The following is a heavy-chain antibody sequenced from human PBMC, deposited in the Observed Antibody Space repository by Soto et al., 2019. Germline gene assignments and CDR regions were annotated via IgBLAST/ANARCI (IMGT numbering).Heavy chain of an antibody. D-gene: IGHD2-15*01. CDR3: AGGGGSDEAFDI. CDR1: GYTFTSRD. CDR2: MNPNRGTT. Sequence: QEQLVQSGAEVKKPGASVRVSCKASGYTFTSRDINWVRQATGQGLEWRGWMNPNRGTTGHAQKFQGRITMPRNTSISTAYMELSSLGSEDTAVYYCAGGGGSDEAFDIWGQGTMVTVSS. J-gene: IGHJ3*02. V-gene: IGHV1-8*01.